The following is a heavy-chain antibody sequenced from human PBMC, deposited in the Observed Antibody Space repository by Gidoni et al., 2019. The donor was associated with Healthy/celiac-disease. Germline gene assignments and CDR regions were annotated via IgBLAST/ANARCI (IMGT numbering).Heavy chain of an antibody. D-gene: IGHD4-17*01. Sequence: QLQLQESGPGLVQPSETLSLTGTVPGGSIRSSTHYWGWIRQPPGKGLEWIGSIYYSGSTYYNPSLKSRVTISVDTSKNQFSLKLSSVTAADTAVYYCASGDYGDYPYYYYGMDVWGQGTTVTVSS. V-gene: IGHV4-39*01. CDR1: GGSIRSSTHY. J-gene: IGHJ6*02. CDR3: ASGDYGDYPYYYYGMDV. CDR2: IYYSGST.